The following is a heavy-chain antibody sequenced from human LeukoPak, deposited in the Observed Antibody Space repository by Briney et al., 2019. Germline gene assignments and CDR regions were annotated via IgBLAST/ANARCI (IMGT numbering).Heavy chain of an antibody. CDR3: ARVLSKRRYGSGSWDY. V-gene: IGHV1-8*01. CDR2: MNPNSGNT. CDR1: GYTFTSYD. D-gene: IGHD3-10*01. Sequence: ASVKVSCKASGYTFTSYDINWVRQATGQGLEWMGWMNPNSGNTGYAQKFQGRVTMTRNTSISTAYMELSSLRSEDTAVYYCARVLSKRRYGSGSWDYWGQGTLVTVSS. J-gene: IGHJ4*02.